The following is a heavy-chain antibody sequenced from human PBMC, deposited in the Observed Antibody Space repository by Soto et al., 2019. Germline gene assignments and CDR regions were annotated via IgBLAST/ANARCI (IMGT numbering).Heavy chain of an antibody. Sequence: SSVKVSCKASGGTFGSDAITWVRQAPGQGLEWVGRIIPIFGTTNYAQNLQGRVTISADKSTLTSYMELHSLTSDDTALYYCARDRTDSGYYTNWLDPWGPGTLVTVSS. D-gene: IGHD3-22*01. CDR2: IIPIFGTT. V-gene: IGHV1-69*06. CDR3: ARDRTDSGYYTNWLDP. J-gene: IGHJ5*02. CDR1: GGTFGSDA.